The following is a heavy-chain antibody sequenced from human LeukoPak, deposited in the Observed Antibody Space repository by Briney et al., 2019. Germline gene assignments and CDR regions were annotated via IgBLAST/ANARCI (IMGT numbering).Heavy chain of an antibody. CDR1: GFIFSSYS. CDR3: ARGGMASPDY. V-gene: IGHV3-21*06. J-gene: IGHJ4*02. Sequence: GGSLRLSCAASGFIFSSYSMNWVRQAPGKGLEWLSYINNSSSLIYYADSVKGRFAISRDNAENSLHLQMNSLRVEDTAIYYCARGGMASPDYWDQGTLVSVSS. CDR2: INNSSSLI. D-gene: IGHD3-16*01.